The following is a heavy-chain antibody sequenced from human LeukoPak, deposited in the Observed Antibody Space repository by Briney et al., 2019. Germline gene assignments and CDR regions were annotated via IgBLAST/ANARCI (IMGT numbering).Heavy chain of an antibody. J-gene: IGHJ6*03. CDR2: INWNGGST. V-gene: IGHV3-20*04. CDR3: ARARNYYYMDV. CDR1: GFTFSSYG. Sequence: RPGGSLRLSCAASGFTFSSYGMHWVRQGPGKGLEWVSGINWNGGSTSYADSVKGRFTISRDNAKNSLYLQMNSLRAEDTALYFCARARNYYYMDVWGKGTTVTVSS.